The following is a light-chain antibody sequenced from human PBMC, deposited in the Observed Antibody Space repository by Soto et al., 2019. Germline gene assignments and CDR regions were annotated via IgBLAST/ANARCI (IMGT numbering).Light chain of an antibody. J-gene: IGKJ5*01. Sequence: DSQMTQSPSSLSASVGDRVTITCRASQGISSYLSWYQQKPGKPPKFLIYAASSLQRGVPSRFSGSGSGTDFTLTISSLQPEDFATYYCQQSYSTPITFGQGTRLEIK. CDR3: QQSYSTPIT. V-gene: IGKV1-39*01. CDR1: QGISSY. CDR2: AAS.